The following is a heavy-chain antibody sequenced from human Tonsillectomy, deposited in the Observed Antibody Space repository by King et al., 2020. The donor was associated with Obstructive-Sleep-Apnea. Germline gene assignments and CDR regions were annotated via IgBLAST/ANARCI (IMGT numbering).Heavy chain of an antibody. J-gene: IGHJ4*02. V-gene: IGHV5-10-1*01. CDR3: AKSRDGYNNDY. D-gene: IGHD5-24*01. CDR1: VYSFTSYW. Sequence: QLVQSGAEVKKPGESLRISCKGSVYSFTSYWISWVRQMPGKGLEWMGRIDPSDLFTNYSPSFQGHVTISADKSISTAYLQWSSLKAPDTAMYYCAKSRDGYNNDYWGQGTLVTVSS. CDR2: IDPSDLFT.